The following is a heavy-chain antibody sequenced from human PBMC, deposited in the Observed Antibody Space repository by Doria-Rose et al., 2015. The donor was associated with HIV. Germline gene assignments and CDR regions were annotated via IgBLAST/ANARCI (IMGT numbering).Heavy chain of an antibody. CDR3: AKGAYYDTTRYCKFEN. D-gene: IGHD3-16*01. J-gene: IGHJ4*02. V-gene: IGHV3-23*03. CDR2: IHGGGDIL. CDR1: GFPFNNFA. Sequence: VRLVQSGGGLVQPGGSLRLSCATSGFPFNNFAMTWVRQAPGRGLELVALIHGGGDILYYGDSVKGRFTISRDNPKKTVYLEMNSLRADDTAIYYCAKGAYYDTTRYCKFENWGQGTLVTVSS.